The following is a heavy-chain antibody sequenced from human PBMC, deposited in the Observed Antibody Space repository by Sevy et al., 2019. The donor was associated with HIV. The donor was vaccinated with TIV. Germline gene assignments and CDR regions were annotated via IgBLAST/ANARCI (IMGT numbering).Heavy chain of an antibody. CDR1: GGPISTCTNF. D-gene: IGHD3-16*01. V-gene: IGHV4-39*01. J-gene: IGHJ4*02. CDR3: ARGRITFFDD. Sequence: SETLSLTCIVSGGPISTCTNFWGWIRQPPGKGLGWIGSIYCGGSTYYNPSLKSRVAISVDTSKNQFSLKVNSVSAADTAVYYCARGRITFFDDWGQGALVTVSS. CDR2: IYCGGST.